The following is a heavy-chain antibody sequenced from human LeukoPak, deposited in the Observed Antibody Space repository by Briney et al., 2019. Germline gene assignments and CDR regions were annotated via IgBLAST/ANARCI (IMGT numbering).Heavy chain of an antibody. D-gene: IGHD6-13*01. CDR2: INPSGGST. CDR3: ARDRIAAAVLDY. CDR1: GYSFTSYD. J-gene: IGHJ4*02. Sequence: VSVKVSCKASGYSFTSYDINWVRQAPGQGLEWMGIINPSGGSTSYAQKFQGRVTMTRDTSTSTVYMELSSLRSEDTAVYYCARDRIAAAVLDYWGQGTLVTVSS. V-gene: IGHV1-46*01.